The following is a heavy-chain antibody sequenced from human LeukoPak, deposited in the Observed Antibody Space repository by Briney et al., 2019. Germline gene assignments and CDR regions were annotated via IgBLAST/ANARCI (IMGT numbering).Heavy chain of an antibody. D-gene: IGHD6-13*01. Sequence: PSETLSLTCAVYGGSFSGYYWSWIRQPPGKGLEWIGEINHSGSTNYNPSLKSRVTISVDTSKNQFSLKLSSVTAADTAVYYCARVVGSSLNRFDPWGQGTLVTVSS. CDR2: INHSGST. V-gene: IGHV4-34*01. J-gene: IGHJ5*02. CDR3: ARVVGSSLNRFDP. CDR1: GGSFSGYY.